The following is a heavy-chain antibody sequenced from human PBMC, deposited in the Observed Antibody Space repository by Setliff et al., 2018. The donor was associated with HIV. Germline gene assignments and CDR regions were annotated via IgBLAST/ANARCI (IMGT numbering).Heavy chain of an antibody. J-gene: IGHJ5*02. CDR3: ARGRGAWFEGSWFDP. D-gene: IGHD6-19*01. CDR2: VYTSGNT. V-gene: IGHV4-61*09. Sequence: SETLSLTCTVSGGSINIGSFYWSWIRQPAGKGPEWLGHVYTSGNTYYDPSLASRVAISLDGSKNQFSLKLDSVTAADTALYFCARGRGAWFEGSWFDPWGQGILVTVSS. CDR1: GGSINIGSFY.